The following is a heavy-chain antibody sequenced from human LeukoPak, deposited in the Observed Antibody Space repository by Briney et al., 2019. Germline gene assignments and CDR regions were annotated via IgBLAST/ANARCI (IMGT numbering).Heavy chain of an antibody. CDR3: AREEDGGDY. Sequence: SETLSVTFTVSGGSISDAAYYWSWIRQHPGEGLKWIGYIYYSGSTSYNPSLKSRVTISVDTSKNQFSLKLTSVTAADTAVYYCAREEDGGDYWGQGTLVTVSS. D-gene: IGHD2-15*01. CDR1: GGSISDAAYY. CDR2: IYYSGST. J-gene: IGHJ4*02. V-gene: IGHV4-31*03.